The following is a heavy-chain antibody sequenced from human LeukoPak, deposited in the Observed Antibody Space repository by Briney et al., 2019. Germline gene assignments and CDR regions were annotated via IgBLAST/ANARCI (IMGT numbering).Heavy chain of an antibody. Sequence: GGSLRLSCTPSGFTFGAYAMSWVRQAPGKGLEWVSVIYSGGSTYYADSVKGRFTISRDKSKNTLFVQMNSLRAEDTAVYYCAGYNYVSSGYHNYWGQGTLVTVSS. D-gene: IGHD3-22*01. CDR1: GFTFGAYA. J-gene: IGHJ4*02. CDR3: AGYNYVSSGYHNY. V-gene: IGHV3-66*01. CDR2: IYSGGST.